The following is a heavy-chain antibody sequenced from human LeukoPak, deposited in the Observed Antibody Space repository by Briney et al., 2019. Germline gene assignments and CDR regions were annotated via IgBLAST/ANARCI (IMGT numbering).Heavy chain of an antibody. CDR3: AEGAWKFYHCSGGNCYFDY. Sequence: PGGSLRLSCAVSGFTFSSYAMTWVRQAPGKGLEWVSTISGGGGSTYYADSVKGRFTISRDNSKNILCLQMNSLKAEDTAVYYCAEGAWKFYHCSGGNCYFDYWGQGTLVTVSS. CDR2: ISGGGGST. J-gene: IGHJ4*02. CDR1: GFTFSSYA. V-gene: IGHV3-23*01. D-gene: IGHD2-15*01.